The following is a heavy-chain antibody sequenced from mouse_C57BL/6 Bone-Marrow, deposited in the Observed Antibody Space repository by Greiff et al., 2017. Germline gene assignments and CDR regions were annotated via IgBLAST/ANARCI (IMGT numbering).Heavy chain of an antibody. V-gene: IGHV14-4*01. CDR3: TSFGYYYGLWYFDV. D-gene: IGHD1-1*01. CDR1: GFNIKDDY. CDR2: IDPENGDT. Sequence: VQLQQSGAELVRPGASVKLSCTASGFNIKDDYMHWVKQRPEKGLEWIGWIDPENGDTEYASKFQGKATITADTSSNTAYLQLSSLTSEDTAVYYCTSFGYYYGLWYFDVWGTGTTVTVSS. J-gene: IGHJ1*03.